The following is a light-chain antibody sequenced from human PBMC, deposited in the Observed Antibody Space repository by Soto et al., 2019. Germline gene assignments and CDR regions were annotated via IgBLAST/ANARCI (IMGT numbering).Light chain of an antibody. CDR1: QVVSSSY. J-gene: IGKJ2*01. Sequence: PGESSTLSCRANQVVSSSYLAWYQQKPGQAPRLLIYHASDRATGVPDRFSGSGSGTDFALTITRLEPEDFALFYCQQYGTFPFSFGQGTKLEIK. V-gene: IGKV3-20*01. CDR3: QQYGTFPFS. CDR2: HAS.